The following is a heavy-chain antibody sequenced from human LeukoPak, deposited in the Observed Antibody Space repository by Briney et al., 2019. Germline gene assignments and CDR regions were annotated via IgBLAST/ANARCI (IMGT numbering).Heavy chain of an antibody. CDR2: PYYRSKWYN. J-gene: IGHJ6*02. Sequence: SQTLSLTCAISGDSVSSNSAAWSWIRQSPSRGLEWLGRPYYRSKWYNDYAVSVKSRITINPDTSKNQFSLQLNSVTPEDTAVYYCAREARDRNYGGYYYYGMDVWGQGTTDTVSS. V-gene: IGHV6-1*01. CDR1: GDSVSSNSAA. CDR3: AREARDRNYGGYYYYGMDV. D-gene: IGHD1-14*01.